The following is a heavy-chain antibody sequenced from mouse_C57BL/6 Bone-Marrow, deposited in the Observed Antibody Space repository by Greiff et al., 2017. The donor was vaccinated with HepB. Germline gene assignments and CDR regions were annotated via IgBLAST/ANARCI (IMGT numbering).Heavy chain of an antibody. CDR1: GFTFSSYA. CDR3: TRIYYYGSREAWFAY. CDR2: ISSGGDYI. Sequence: EVQLVESGEGLVKPGGSLKLSCAASGFTFSSYAMSWVRQTPEKRLEWVAYISSGGDYIYYADTVKGRFTISRDNARNTLYLQMSSLKSEDTAMYYCTRIYYYGSREAWFAYWGQGTLVTVSA. V-gene: IGHV5-9-1*02. D-gene: IGHD1-1*01. J-gene: IGHJ3*01.